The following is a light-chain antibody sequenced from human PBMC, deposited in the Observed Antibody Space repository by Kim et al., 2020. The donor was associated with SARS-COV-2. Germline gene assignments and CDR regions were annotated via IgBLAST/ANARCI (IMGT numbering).Light chain of an antibody. V-gene: IGKV3D-15*01. CDR3: QQYDNGPPIS. J-gene: IGKJ5*01. CDR2: GAS. Sequence: EILMTQSPATLSVSPGERATLSCRASQSLSSRLAWYQQKPGQAPRLLIYGASTRATGIPARFSGSGSGTEFTLTISSVQSEDFALYYCQQYDNGPPISFGQGTRLEIK. CDR1: QSLSSR.